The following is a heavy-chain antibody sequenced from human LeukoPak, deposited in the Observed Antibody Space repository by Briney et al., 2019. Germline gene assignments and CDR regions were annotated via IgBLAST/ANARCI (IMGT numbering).Heavy chain of an antibody. CDR1: GGSFSGYY. V-gene: IGHV4-34*01. Sequence: SETLSLTCAVYGGSFSGYYWSWIRQPPGKGLEWIGEINHSGSTNYNPSLKSRVTISVDTSKNQFSLKLSSVTAADTAVYYCARHESHYDILTGYIYYYYGMDVWGQGTTVTVSS. J-gene: IGHJ6*02. CDR2: INHSGST. CDR3: ARHESHYDILTGYIYYYYGMDV. D-gene: IGHD3-9*01.